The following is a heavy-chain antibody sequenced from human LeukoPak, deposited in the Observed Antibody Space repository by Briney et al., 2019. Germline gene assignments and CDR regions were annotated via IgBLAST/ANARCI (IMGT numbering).Heavy chain of an antibody. D-gene: IGHD2-15*01. V-gene: IGHV1-69*05. CDR2: IIPIFGTA. J-gene: IGHJ4*02. CDR1: GGTFSSYA. Sequence: ASVKVSCKASGGTFSSYAISWVRQAPGQGLEWMRGIIPIFGTANYAQKFQGRVTITTDESTSTDYMELSSLRSEDTAVYYCARVRYCSGGSCYGYYFDYWGQGTLVTVSS. CDR3: ARVRYCSGGSCYGYYFDY.